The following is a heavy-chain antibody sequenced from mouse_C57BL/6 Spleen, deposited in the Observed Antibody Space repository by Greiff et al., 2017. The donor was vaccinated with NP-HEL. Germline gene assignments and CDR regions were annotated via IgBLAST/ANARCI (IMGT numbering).Heavy chain of an antibody. CDR1: GFSLSTSGMG. D-gene: IGHD1-1*01. CDR3: ARRAAYYYGSSYWYFDV. V-gene: IGHV8-12*01. CDR2: IYWDDDK. Sequence: QVTLKESGPGILQSSQTLSLTCSFSGFSLSTSGMGVSWIRQPSGKGLEWLAHIYWDDDKRYNPSLKSRLTISKDTSRNQVFLKITSVDTADTATYYCARRAAYYYGSSYWYFDVWGTGTTVTVSS. J-gene: IGHJ1*03.